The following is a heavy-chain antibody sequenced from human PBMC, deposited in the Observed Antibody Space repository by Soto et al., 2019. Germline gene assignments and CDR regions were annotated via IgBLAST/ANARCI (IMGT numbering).Heavy chain of an antibody. Sequence: QVQLVQSGAEVKKPGSSVKVSCKASGGTFGSYGLSWVRQVPGQGLEWMGGIIPIFGSANYAQKFQGRVTITADISTSTAYMELSSLRSEDTAVYSCARESGYNFGPFDYWGQGALVTVSS. D-gene: IGHD5-12*01. CDR2: IIPIFGSA. CDR1: GGTFGSYG. V-gene: IGHV1-69*14. J-gene: IGHJ4*02. CDR3: ARESGYNFGPFDY.